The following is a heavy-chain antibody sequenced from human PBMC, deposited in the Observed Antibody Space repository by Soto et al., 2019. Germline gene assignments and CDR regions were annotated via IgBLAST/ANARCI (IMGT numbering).Heavy chain of an antibody. D-gene: IGHD6-19*01. J-gene: IGHJ4*02. Sequence: GGSLRLSCTASGFPFSHYAMNWVRQGPGTRLEWVADISGSGDSARYADSVRGRFTISRDNSRDTLYLQMNSLGVDDTAVYYCGKERRGSGWSVCNFWGQGALVTAPQ. CDR2: ISGSGDSA. V-gene: IGHV3-23*01. CDR3: GKERRGSGWSVCNF. CDR1: GFPFSHYA.